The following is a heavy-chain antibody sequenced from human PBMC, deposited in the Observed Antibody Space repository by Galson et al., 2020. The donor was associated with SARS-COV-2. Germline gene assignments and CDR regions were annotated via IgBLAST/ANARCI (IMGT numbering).Heavy chain of an antibody. CDR1: GFTFSSYW. V-gene: IGHV3-74*01. CDR3: ARGDMGNDYFDY. D-gene: IGHD7-27*01. Sequence: ALHGESLKISCAASGFTFSSYWMHWVRQAPGKGLVWVSRIYSAGSSTSYADSVKGRFTISGDDAKNTLYLHMSSLRAEDTAVYYCARGDMGNDYFDYWGQGTLVTVSS. CDR2: IYSAGSST. J-gene: IGHJ4*02.